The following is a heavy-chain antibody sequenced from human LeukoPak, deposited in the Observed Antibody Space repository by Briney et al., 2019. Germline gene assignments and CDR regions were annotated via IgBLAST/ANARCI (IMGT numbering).Heavy chain of an antibody. J-gene: IGHJ4*02. V-gene: IGHV4-4*02. CDR3: AGLVGRYSSGLYYYYFDY. Sequence: PSETLSLTCTVSGDSINSLDLWSWVRQPPGKGLEWIGEMYLSGTTHSNPSVKSRVTISIDKSKNQFCLNLSSVTAADTAVYYCAGLVGRYSSGLYYYYFDYWGQGTLVTVSS. CDR1: GDSINSLDL. CDR2: MYLSGTT. D-gene: IGHD3-22*01.